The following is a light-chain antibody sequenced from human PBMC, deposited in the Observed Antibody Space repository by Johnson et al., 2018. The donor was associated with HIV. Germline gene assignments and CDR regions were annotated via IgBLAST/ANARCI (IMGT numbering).Light chain of an antibody. Sequence: QSVLTQPPSVSAAPGQKVTISCSVNTSNIGSNSVSWYQHLPGIAPKLLVYDNDKRPSGIPDRFSGSKSGTSATLGITGLQTGAEADYYCGTWDNSLTADVFGSGTKVTVL. J-gene: IGLJ1*01. CDR1: TSNIGSNS. V-gene: IGLV1-51*01. CDR3: GTWDNSLTADV. CDR2: DND.